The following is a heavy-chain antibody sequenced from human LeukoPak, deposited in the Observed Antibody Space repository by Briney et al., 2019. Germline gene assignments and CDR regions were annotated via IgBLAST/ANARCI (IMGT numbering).Heavy chain of an antibody. V-gene: IGHV3-23*01. CDR2: ISGSGGST. D-gene: IGHD6-13*01. Sequence: GGSPRLSCAASGFTFSSYGMHWVRQAPGKGLEWVSAISGSGGSTYYADSVKGRFTISRDNSKNTLYLQMNSLRAEDTAVYYCAKCAAAAGKNYYYYYMDVWGKGTTVTVS. CDR1: GFTFSSYG. J-gene: IGHJ6*03. CDR3: AKCAAAAGKNYYYYYMDV.